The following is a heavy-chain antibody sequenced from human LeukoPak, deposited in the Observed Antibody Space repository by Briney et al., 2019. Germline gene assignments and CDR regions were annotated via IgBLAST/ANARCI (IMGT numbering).Heavy chain of an antibody. CDR3: ATSYGSGSYYNILPDY. J-gene: IGHJ4*02. CDR1: GGSISSSSYY. Sequence: PSETLSLTCTVSGGSISSSSYYWGWIPQPPGKGLEWIGSIYDSGSTYYNPSLKSRVTISVDTSKNQCSLKLSSVTAADTAVYYCATSYGSGSYYNILPDYWGQGTLVTVSS. D-gene: IGHD3-10*01. V-gene: IGHV4-39*01. CDR2: IYDSGST.